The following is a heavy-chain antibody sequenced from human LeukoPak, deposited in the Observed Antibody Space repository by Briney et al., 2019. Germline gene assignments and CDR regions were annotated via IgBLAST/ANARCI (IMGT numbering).Heavy chain of an antibody. V-gene: IGHV3-21*01. J-gene: IGHJ3*02. Sequence: PGGSLRLSCAASGFTFSSYSMNWVRQAPGKGLEWVSSISSSSSYIYYADSVKGRFTISRDNAKNSLYLQMNSLRAEDTAVYYCARDPSKLVGDAFDIRGQGTMVTVSS. CDR3: ARDPSKLVGDAFDI. CDR1: GFTFSSYS. D-gene: IGHD2-8*02. CDR2: ISSSSSYI.